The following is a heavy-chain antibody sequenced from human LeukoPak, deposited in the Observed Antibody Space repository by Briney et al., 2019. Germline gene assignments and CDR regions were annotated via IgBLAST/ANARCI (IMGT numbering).Heavy chain of an antibody. CDR2: INHSGST. CDR1: GGSFSGYY. J-gene: IGHJ4*02. Sequence: PSETLSLTCAVYGGSFSGYYWSWIRQPPGKGLEWIGEINHSGSTNYNPSLKSRVTISVDTSKNQFSLKLSSVTAADTAVYYCARQVYSSSWSLFDYWGQGTLVTVSS. D-gene: IGHD6-13*01. V-gene: IGHV4-34*01. CDR3: ARQVYSSSWSLFDY.